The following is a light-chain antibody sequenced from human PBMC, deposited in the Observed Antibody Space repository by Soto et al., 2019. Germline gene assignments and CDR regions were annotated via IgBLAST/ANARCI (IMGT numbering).Light chain of an antibody. CDR3: QQRSTWPSIT. V-gene: IGKV1-8*01. J-gene: IGKJ5*01. CDR2: AAS. Sequence: AIRMTLSPSSLSASTPDRVTITCRASQGISSYLAWYQQKPGKAPKLLIYAASTLQSGVPSRFSGSGSGTDFTLTINSLEPEDSAVYYCQQRSTWPSITFGQGTRLEI. CDR1: QGISSY.